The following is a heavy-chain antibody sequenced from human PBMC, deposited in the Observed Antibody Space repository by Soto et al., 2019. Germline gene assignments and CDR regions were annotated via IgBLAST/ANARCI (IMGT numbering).Heavy chain of an antibody. CDR2: INHSEFT. Sequence: QVQLQQWGAGLLKPSETLSLTCAVYGGSFSDYYWSWIRQPPGKGLECIGEINHSEFTNYNPSLKSRVTISVDTSKNQISLKLSSVTAADTAVYYWARSRGSWPHNWFDPWGQGNLVTVSS. CDR1: GGSFSDYY. D-gene: IGHD6-13*01. CDR3: ARSRGSWPHNWFDP. J-gene: IGHJ5*02. V-gene: IGHV4-34*01.